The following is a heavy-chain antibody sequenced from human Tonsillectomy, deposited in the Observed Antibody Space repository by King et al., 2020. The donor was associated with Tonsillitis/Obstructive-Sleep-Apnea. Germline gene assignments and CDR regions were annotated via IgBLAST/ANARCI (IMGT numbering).Heavy chain of an antibody. D-gene: IGHD6-19*01. Sequence: QVTLKESGPVLVKPTETLTLTCTVSGFSLSKPRMGVSWIRQPPGKALEWLAHIFSNDEKSYNTSLKSRLTISRDTSKSQVVLTMTNVDPVDTATYYCARGWLIYDYWGQGTLVTVSS. V-gene: IGHV2-26*01. J-gene: IGHJ4*02. CDR2: IFSNDEK. CDR1: GFSLSKPRMG. CDR3: ARGWLIYDY.